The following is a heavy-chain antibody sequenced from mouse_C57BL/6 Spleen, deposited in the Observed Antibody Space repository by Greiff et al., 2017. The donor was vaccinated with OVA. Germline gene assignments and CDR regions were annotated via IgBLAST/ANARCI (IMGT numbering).Heavy chain of an antibody. CDR3: ARDDYDYDGPPYAMDY. D-gene: IGHD2-4*01. Sequence: QVQLQQSGPELVKPGASVKISCKASGYAFSSSWMNWVKQRPGKGLEWIGRIYPGDGDTNYNGKFKGKATLTADKSSSTAYMQLSSLTSEDSAVYFCARDDYDYDGPPYAMDYWGQGTSVTVSS. V-gene: IGHV1-82*01. J-gene: IGHJ4*01. CDR2: IYPGDGDT. CDR1: GYAFSSSW.